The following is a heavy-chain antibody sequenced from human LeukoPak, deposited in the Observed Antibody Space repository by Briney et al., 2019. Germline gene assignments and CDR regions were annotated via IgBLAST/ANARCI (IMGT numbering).Heavy chain of an antibody. Sequence: SGTLSLTCGVSGVSISNTNWWSWARQPPGQGLEWIGEFSLTGLTHYNPSLESRGTVSLDKSKNPLSLNLTSVTAADTGVYYCSRENGAFSPFGYWGEGTLVTVLS. V-gene: IGHV4-4*02. J-gene: IGHJ4*02. D-gene: IGHD2-8*01. CDR2: FSLTGLT. CDR1: GVSISNTNW. CDR3: SRENGAFSPFGY.